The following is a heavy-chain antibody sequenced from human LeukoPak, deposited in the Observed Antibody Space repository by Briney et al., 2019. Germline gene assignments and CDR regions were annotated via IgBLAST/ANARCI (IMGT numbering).Heavy chain of an antibody. J-gene: IGHJ4*02. CDR1: GYTFTGYY. D-gene: IGHD3-22*01. CDR2: INPNSGGT. CDR3: ARDGRGGSSGYYYVVGASLALSY. Sequence: ASVKVSCKASGYTFTGYYMHWVRQAPGQGLEWMGWINPNSGGTNYAQKFQGWVTMTRDTSISTAYMELGSLRSDDTAVYYCARDGRGGSSGYYYVVGASLALSYWGQGTLVTVSS. V-gene: IGHV1-2*04.